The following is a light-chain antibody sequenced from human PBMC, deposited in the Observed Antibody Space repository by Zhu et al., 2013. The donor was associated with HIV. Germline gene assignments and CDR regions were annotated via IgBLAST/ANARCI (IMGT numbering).Light chain of an antibody. CDR3: QQYDTSPLT. V-gene: IGKV3-20*01. J-gene: IGKJ4*01. CDR2: GAS. Sequence: DIVLTQSPGTLSLSPGERATLSCRASQSVSSSYLAWYQQKPGQAPRLLIYGASSRATGIPDRFSGSGSGTDFTLSISRLEPEDFAVYYCQQYDTSPLTFGGGTTLELK. CDR1: QSVSSSY.